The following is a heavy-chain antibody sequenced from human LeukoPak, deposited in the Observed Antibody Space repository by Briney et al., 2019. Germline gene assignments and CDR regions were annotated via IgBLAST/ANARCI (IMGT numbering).Heavy chain of an antibody. CDR1: GFTFDDYA. Sequence: PGRSLRLSCAASGFTFDDYAMHWVRQAPGKGLEWVSGISWNSGSIGYADSVKGRFTISRDNAKNSLYLQMNSLRAEDTAVYYCAKRSPSSYYYYYGMDVWGQGTTVTVSS. CDR2: ISWNSGSI. V-gene: IGHV3-9*01. D-gene: IGHD6-6*01. J-gene: IGHJ6*02. CDR3: AKRSPSSYYYYYGMDV.